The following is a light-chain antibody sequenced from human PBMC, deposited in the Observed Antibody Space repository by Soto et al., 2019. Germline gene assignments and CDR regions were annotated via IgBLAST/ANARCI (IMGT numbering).Light chain of an antibody. CDR2: EVS. V-gene: IGLV2-14*01. J-gene: IGLJ1*01. CDR3: SSYTSISFYV. Sequence: QSVLTQPASVSGSPGQSITISCTGTSSDVGGYNYVSWYQQHPGKAPKLMIYEVSNRPSGVSNRFSGSKSGNTASLTISGLQAEDEADYYCSSYTSISFYVFGTGTKVTVL. CDR1: SSDVGGYNY.